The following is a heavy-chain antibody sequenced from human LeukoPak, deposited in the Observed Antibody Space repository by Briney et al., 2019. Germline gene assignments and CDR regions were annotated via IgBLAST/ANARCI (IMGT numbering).Heavy chain of an antibody. V-gene: IGHV1-3*01. CDR1: GYTFTSYA. Sequence: ASVKVSCKASGYTFTSYAMHRVRQAPGQRLEWMGWINAGNGNTRSSQKFQGRVTITRDTSASTAYMELSSLRSEDTAVYYCARGQYYYDSSGYYYGTAFDYWGQGTLVTVSS. J-gene: IGHJ4*02. D-gene: IGHD3-22*01. CDR3: ARGQYYYDSSGYYYGTAFDY. CDR2: INAGNGNT.